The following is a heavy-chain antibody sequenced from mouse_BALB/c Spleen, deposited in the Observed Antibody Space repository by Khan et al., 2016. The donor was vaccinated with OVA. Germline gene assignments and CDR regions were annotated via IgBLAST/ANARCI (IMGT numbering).Heavy chain of an antibody. CDR3: ARAGWGVFAY. CDR2: IYPGSDST. J-gene: IGHJ3*01. CDR1: GYTFTGYA. V-gene: IGHV1-77*01. Sequence: QVQLKESGPELVKPGASVKMSCKASGYTFTGYAMNWVKQRNGQGLEWIGQIYPGSDSTYYNEKLKGKATLTGDRSSSTAYMQLSNLTSEDSAVYFCARAGWGVFAYWGKGNLVTVTA. D-gene: IGHD1-1*02.